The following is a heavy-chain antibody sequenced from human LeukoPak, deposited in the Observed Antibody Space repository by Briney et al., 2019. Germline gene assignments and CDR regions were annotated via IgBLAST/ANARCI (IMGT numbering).Heavy chain of an antibody. CDR2: IIPIFGTA. J-gene: IGHJ3*02. V-gene: IGHV1-69*13. D-gene: IGHD2-15*01. CDR3: ARGFVVVVAATPTSDAFDI. CDR1: GGTFSSYA. Sequence: GASVKVSCKASGGTFSSYAISWVRQAPGQGLEWMGGIIPIFGTANYAQKFQGRVTITADESTSTAYMELSSLRSEDTAVYYCARGFVVVVAATPTSDAFDIWGQGTMVTVSS.